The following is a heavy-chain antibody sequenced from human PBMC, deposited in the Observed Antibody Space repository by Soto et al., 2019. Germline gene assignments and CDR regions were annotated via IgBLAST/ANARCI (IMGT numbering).Heavy chain of an antibody. J-gene: IGHJ4*02. Sequence: GKGLEWVSTISATGGSTFYADSVKGRFTISRDNSKNTLYLQMNSLRAEDTAIYYCAKDLSSYYYFDSWGQGTLVTVSS. CDR3: AKDLSSYYYFDS. V-gene: IGHV3-23*01. CDR2: ISATGGST. D-gene: IGHD2-15*01.